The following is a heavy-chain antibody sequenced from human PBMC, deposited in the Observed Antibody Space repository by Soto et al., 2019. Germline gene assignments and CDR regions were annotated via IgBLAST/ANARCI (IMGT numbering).Heavy chain of an antibody. CDR2: VIPIFGTA. D-gene: IGHD3-10*01. J-gene: IGHJ4*02. Sequence: QVQLVQSGAEVKKPGSSVKVSCKASGGTFSSYAISWVRQAPGQGLEWMGGVIPIFGTANYEQKFQGRVTITADESTSAAYLELRSLRSGDAAVYYCARRGGRGADYWGQGTLVTVSS. V-gene: IGHV1-69*01. CDR3: ARRGGRGADY. CDR1: GGTFSSYA.